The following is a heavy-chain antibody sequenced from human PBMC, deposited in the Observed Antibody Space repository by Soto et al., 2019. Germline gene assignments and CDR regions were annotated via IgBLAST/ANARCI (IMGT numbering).Heavy chain of an antibody. V-gene: IGHV3-30-3*01. Sequence: QVQLVESGGGVVQPGRSLRVSCAASGFTFSGYAMHWVRQAPGKGLEWVAVISYDGTNKYYADFVKGRLTISRDNAKNTVFLAINSLRGEDTAVYYCARGGYYDASVHNYEGIDYWGQGTLVTVSS. CDR2: ISYDGTNK. CDR1: GFTFSGYA. CDR3: ARGGYYDASVHNYEGIDY. J-gene: IGHJ4*02. D-gene: IGHD3-22*01.